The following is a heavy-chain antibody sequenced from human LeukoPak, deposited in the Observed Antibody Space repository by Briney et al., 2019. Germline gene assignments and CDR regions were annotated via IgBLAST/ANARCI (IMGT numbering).Heavy chain of an antibody. CDR2: IIPIFGTA. CDR1: GGTFSSYA. Sequence: SVKVSCKASGGTFSSYAISWVRQAPGQGLEWRGGIIPIFGTANYAQKFQGRVTITADESTSTAYMELSSLRSEDTAVYYCARVQQLTNYYYYYMDVWGKGTTVTVSS. V-gene: IGHV1-69*13. D-gene: IGHD6-13*01. CDR3: ARVQQLTNYYYYYMDV. J-gene: IGHJ6*03.